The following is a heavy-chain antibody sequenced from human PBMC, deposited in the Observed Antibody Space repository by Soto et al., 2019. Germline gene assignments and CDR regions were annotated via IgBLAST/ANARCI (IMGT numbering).Heavy chain of an antibody. CDR1: RGSISSGGYY. V-gene: IGHV4-31*02. Sequence: QVQLQESGPGLVKPSQTLSLTCSVSRGSISSGGYYWSWIRQHPVKGLEWIGYISNSGSTYYNPPRKSGVTISVDASKNQFSLKLSSVAAADTAVYYWARHNYGGKAPYNCYDPWGQGTLVTVSS. J-gene: IGHJ5*02. D-gene: IGHD4-17*01. CDR3: ARHNYGGKAPYNCYDP. CDR2: ISNSGST.